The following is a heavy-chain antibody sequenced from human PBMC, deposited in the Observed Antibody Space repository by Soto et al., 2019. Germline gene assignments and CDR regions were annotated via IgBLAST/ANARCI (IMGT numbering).Heavy chain of an antibody. CDR3: ARRITMIVVARGYFDL. CDR2: IYDSGST. Sequence: QLQLQESGPGLVKPSETLSLTCTVSGGSVSSSSYYWGWIRQPPGKGLEWIGSIYDSGSTYYNPSHKSRVSITVATYKTQFSLKLSSVTAADTAVYYCARRITMIVVARGYFDLWGRGTLVTVSS. V-gene: IGHV4-39*01. CDR1: GGSVSSSSYY. D-gene: IGHD3-22*01. J-gene: IGHJ2*01.